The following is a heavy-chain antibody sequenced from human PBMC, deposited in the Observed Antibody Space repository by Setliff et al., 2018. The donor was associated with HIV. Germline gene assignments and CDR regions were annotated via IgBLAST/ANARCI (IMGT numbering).Heavy chain of an antibody. CDR1: GYTFSNYY. CDR2: INPGGDYR. CDR3: AREAPDDYFDH. V-gene: IGHV1-46*01. Sequence: ASVKVSCKASGYTFSNYYVHWVRQAPGQGLEWMGMINPGGDYRSYTQKFQGRINLATASSTSTVYMELSSLRYEDTAVYYCAREAPDDYFDHWGQGTLVTVSS. J-gene: IGHJ4*02.